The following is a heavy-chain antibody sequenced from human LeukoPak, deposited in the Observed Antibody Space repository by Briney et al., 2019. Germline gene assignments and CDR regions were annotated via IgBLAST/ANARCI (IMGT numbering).Heavy chain of an antibody. D-gene: IGHD6-13*01. CDR3: ARSRDSSRWYFFDV. V-gene: IGHV4-59*08. CDR1: GGSISSYY. Sequence: SETLSLTCTVSGGSISSYYWSWIRQPPGKGLEWIGYIYYSGSTNYNPSLKSRVTISVDTFKNQFSLKLSSVTDSDTAVYYCARSRDSSRWYFFDVWGQGTLVTVSS. CDR2: IYYSGST. J-gene: IGHJ4*02.